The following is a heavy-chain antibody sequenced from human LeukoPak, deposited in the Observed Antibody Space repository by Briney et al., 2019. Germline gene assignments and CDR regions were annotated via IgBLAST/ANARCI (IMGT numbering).Heavy chain of an antibody. Sequence: ASVTVSCKASGYSFTNYDIIWVRQAPGQGLEWMGWINPDSGNTKYSQKLQGRVTMTTDTSTSTAYMELRSLRSDDTAVYYCVFTPKIAALWYFDLWGRGTLVTVSS. D-gene: IGHD6-13*01. V-gene: IGHV1-18*01. CDR2: INPDSGNT. CDR1: GYSFTNYD. CDR3: VFTPKIAALWYFDL. J-gene: IGHJ2*01.